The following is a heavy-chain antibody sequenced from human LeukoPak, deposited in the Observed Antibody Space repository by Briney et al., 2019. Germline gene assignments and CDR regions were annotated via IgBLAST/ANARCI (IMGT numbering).Heavy chain of an antibody. CDR1: GGSIGSSSYY. V-gene: IGHV4-39*01. Sequence: SETLSLTCTVSGGSIGSSSYYWGWIRQSPGKGLEWIGSIYYSGTTYYNPSLMSRFTISVDTSKNHFSLRLSSVTAADTAVYYCARHPPVSSSWYPLDYWGQGTLVTVSS. D-gene: IGHD6-13*01. J-gene: IGHJ4*02. CDR3: ARHPPVSSSWYPLDY. CDR2: IYYSGTT.